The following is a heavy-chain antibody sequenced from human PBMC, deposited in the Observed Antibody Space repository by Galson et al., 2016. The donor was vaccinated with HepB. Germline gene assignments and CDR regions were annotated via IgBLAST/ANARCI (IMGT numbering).Heavy chain of an antibody. CDR3: AKDHAHVDSVPSITWYIDQ. D-gene: IGHD5-12*01. Sequence: SLRLSCAASNIIFSGHSMHWVRQAPGKGPEWVAIISYAGTVKHYADSVKGRFTISRDNSKNTVYLQMDSLRPEDTAVYYCAKDHAHVDSVPSITWYIDQWGRGTLVTVSS. V-gene: IGHV3-30*18. J-gene: IGHJ2*01. CDR2: ISYAGTVK. CDR1: NIIFSGHS.